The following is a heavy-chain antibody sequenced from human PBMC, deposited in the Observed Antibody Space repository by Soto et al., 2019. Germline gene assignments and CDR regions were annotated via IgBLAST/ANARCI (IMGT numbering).Heavy chain of an antibody. Sequence: QVQLVQSGAEVKKPGSSVKVSCKASGGTFSSYAISWVRQAPGQGLEWMGGIIPIFGTANYAQKFQGRVTMTADHCTXXVXRXPSRRRPADTAVYYCATRWGIPARQSYYYYCYGMDVWGQGTTVTVSS. CDR1: GGTFSSYA. D-gene: IGHD6-6*01. CDR2: IIPIFGTA. J-gene: IGHJ6*02. CDR3: ATRWGIPARQSYYYYCYGMDV. V-gene: IGHV1-69*12.